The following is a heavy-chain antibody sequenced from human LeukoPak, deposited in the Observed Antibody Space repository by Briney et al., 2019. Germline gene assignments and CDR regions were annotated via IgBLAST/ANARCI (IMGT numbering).Heavy chain of an antibody. CDR3: AKFPRDYGDYGWYFDL. Sequence: PGGSLRLSCAASGFTFSSYAMSWVRQAPGKGLEWVSAISGSGGSTYYADSVKGRFTISRDNSKNTLYLQMNSLRAEDTAVYYCAKFPRDYGDYGWYFDLWGRGTLVTVSS. V-gene: IGHV3-23*01. CDR1: GFTFSSYA. D-gene: IGHD4-17*01. CDR2: ISGSGGST. J-gene: IGHJ2*01.